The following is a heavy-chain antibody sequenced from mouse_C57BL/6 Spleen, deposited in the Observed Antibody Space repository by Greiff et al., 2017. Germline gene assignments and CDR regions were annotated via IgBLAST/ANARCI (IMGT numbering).Heavy chain of an antibody. D-gene: IGHD4-1*01. CDR2: IYPGDGDT. Sequence: VQLQQSGAELVKPGASVKISCKASGYAFSSYWMNWVKQRPGKGLEWIGQIYPGDGDTNYNGKFKGKATLTADKSSSTAYMQLSSLTSEDSAVYFCERPQTDWYFDVWGTGTTVTVSS. V-gene: IGHV1-80*01. CDR3: ERPQTDWYFDV. J-gene: IGHJ1*03. CDR1: GYAFSSYW.